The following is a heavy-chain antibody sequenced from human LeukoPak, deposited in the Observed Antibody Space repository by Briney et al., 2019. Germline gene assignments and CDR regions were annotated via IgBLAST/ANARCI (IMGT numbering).Heavy chain of an antibody. D-gene: IGHD1/OR15-1a*01. CDR1: GFTFSSYA. CDR3: AKASRIIGTIDY. CDR2: ISGGGGST. Sequence: GGSLRLSCAASGFTFSSYAMSWVRQAPGKGLVWVSAISGGGGSTNYADSVKGRFTVSRDNSKNTLYLLLNSLRAEETAVYYCAKASRIIGTIDYWGQGTLVTVSS. V-gene: IGHV3-23*01. J-gene: IGHJ4*02.